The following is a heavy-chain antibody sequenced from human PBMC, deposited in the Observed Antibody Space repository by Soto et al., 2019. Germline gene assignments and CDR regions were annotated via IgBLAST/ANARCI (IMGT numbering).Heavy chain of an antibody. Sequence: EVQLLESGGGLIQPGGSLRLSCAASGFTFSSYAMSWVRQAPGKGLEWVSAISGSGGSTYYADSVKGRFTIPRDNSKNTLYRQMNSLRAEDTAVYYCAKIMNTVIHGMDVWGQGTTVTVSS. CDR1: GFTFSSYA. CDR2: ISGSGGST. CDR3: AKIMNTVIHGMDV. J-gene: IGHJ6*02. V-gene: IGHV3-23*01. D-gene: IGHD4-4*01.